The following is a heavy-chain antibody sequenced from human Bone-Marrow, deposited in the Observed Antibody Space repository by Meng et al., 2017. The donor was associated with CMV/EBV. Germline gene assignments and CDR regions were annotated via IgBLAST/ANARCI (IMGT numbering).Heavy chain of an antibody. CDR1: GFTFGDYA. D-gene: IGHD3-16*02. CDR2: IKSKTDGGTT. V-gene: IGHV3-15*01. Sequence: GGSLRLSCAASGFTFGDYAMHWVRQAPGKGLEWVGRIKSKTDGGTTDYAAPVKGRFTISRDDSKNTLYLQMNSLKTEDTAVYYCTTEGVIPDYYYGMDVWGQGTTVTVSS. CDR3: TTEGVIPDYYYGMDV. J-gene: IGHJ6*02.